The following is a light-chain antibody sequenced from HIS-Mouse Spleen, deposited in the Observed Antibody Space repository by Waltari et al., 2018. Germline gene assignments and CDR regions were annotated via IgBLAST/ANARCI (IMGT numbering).Light chain of an antibody. V-gene: IGKV3-20*01. Sequence: EIVLTQSPGTLSLSPGERATLPCRASQSVSSSYLAWYPQKPGQAPRLLIYGASSRATGIPDRFSGSGSGTDFTLTISRLEPEDFAVYYCQQYGSSPPWPFGQGTKVEIK. J-gene: IGKJ1*01. CDR2: GAS. CDR3: QQYGSSPPWP. CDR1: QSVSSSY.